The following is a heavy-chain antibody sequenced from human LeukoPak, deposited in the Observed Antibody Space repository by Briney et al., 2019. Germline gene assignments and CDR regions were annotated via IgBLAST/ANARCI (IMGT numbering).Heavy chain of an antibody. V-gene: IGHV3-30*04. CDR1: GFTFSSYA. CDR3: ASDRDIVVVVADPATFDY. J-gene: IGHJ4*02. D-gene: IGHD2-15*01. CDR2: ISYDGSNK. Sequence: GRCLRLSCAASGFTFSSYAMHWVRQAPGKGLEWVAVISYDGSNKYYADSVKGRFTISRDNSKNTLYLQMNSLRAEDTAVYYCASDRDIVVVVADPATFDYWGQGTLVTVSS.